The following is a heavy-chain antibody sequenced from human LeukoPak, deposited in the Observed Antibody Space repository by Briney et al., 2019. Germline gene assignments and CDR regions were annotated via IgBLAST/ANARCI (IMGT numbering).Heavy chain of an antibody. Sequence: QPSETLSLTCTVSGGSISSGSNYWNWIRQPAGKELEWIGRLYSSGTTNYNPSLKSRVTISVDTSKNQFSLRLSSVTAADTAVYYCARVGNSGFDSEFYFDYWGQGTLVTVSS. CDR2: LYSSGTT. J-gene: IGHJ4*02. CDR1: GGSISSGSNY. V-gene: IGHV4-61*02. D-gene: IGHD5-12*01. CDR3: ARVGNSGFDSEFYFDY.